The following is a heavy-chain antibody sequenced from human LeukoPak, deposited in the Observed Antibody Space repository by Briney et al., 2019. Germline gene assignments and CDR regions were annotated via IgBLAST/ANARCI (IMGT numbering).Heavy chain of an antibody. D-gene: IGHD6-6*01. Sequence: GGSLRLSCADSGSTFSNFWMTWVRQAPGKGLEWVANIKEDGSEKYYVDPVKGRFTISRDNAKNSLYLQMNRLRADDTAVYYCARSGAARYLDSWGQGTLVTVSS. CDR1: GSTFSNFW. V-gene: IGHV3-7*01. J-gene: IGHJ4*02. CDR3: ARSGAARYLDS. CDR2: IKEDGSEK.